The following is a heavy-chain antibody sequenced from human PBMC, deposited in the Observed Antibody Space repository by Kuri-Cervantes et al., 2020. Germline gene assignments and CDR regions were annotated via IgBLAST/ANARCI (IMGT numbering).Heavy chain of an antibody. CDR1: GYTFTSYG. J-gene: IGHJ4*02. CDR3: ARGHNVFDY. V-gene: IGHV1-18*01. D-gene: IGHD1-1*01. Sequence: ASVKVSCKASGYTFTSYGISWVRQAPGQGLEWMGWISAYNGNTNYAQKFQGRVTMTRDTSISTAYMELSRLRSDDTAVYYCARGHNVFDYWGQGTLVTVSS. CDR2: ISAYNGNT.